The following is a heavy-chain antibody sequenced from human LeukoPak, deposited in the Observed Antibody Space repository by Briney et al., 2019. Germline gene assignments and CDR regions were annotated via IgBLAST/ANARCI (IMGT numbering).Heavy chain of an antibody. CDR1: GGSISSYY. Sequence: PSETLSLTCTDSGGSISSYYWSWIRQPAGKGPEWIGRMDTSGSTKYNPSLKSRVTMSVDTSKNKFSLKLSAVTAADTAVYYCARDHYSVPLYYYIDVWGKGTTVTVSS. J-gene: IGHJ6*03. V-gene: IGHV4-4*07. CDR2: MDTSGST. CDR3: ARDHYSVPLYYYIDV. D-gene: IGHD2-21*01.